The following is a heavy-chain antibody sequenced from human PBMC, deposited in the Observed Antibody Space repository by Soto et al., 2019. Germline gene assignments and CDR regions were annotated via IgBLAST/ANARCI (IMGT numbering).Heavy chain of an antibody. D-gene: IGHD3-9*01. CDR1: GFTFSSYS. V-gene: IGHV3-21*01. J-gene: IGHJ4*02. CDR2: ISSSSSYI. Sequence: GGSLRLSCAASGFTFSSYSMNWVRQAPGKGLEWVSSISSSSSYIYYADSVKGRFTISRDNAKNSLYLQMNSLRAEDTAVYYCARGNYDILTGHLPRPLDYWGQGTLVTVSS. CDR3: ARGNYDILTGHLPRPLDY.